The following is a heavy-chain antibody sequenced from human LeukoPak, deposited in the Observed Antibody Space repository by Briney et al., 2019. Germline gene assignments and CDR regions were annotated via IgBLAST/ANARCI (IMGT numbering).Heavy chain of an antibody. V-gene: IGHV4-38-2*02. D-gene: IGHD3-22*01. Sequence: PSETLSLTCTVSGYSISSGYYWGWIRQPPGKGLEWIGSIYHSGSTNYNPSLKSRVTMSVDTSKNQFSLKLSSVTAADTAVYYCARPYDSSIYYPYWGQGTLVTVSS. CDR1: GYSISSGYY. CDR2: IYHSGST. CDR3: ARPYDSSIYYPY. J-gene: IGHJ4*02.